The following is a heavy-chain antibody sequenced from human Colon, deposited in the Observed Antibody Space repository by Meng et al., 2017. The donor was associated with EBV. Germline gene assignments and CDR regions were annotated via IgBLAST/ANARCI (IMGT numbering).Heavy chain of an antibody. CDR3: ARDTSTWGNKGLDH. CDR2: IYHSGST. J-gene: IGHJ4*02. Sequence: LHTPVSGLVKPSHTLSLPGVCLGASGTNGGYSWSWIRQPPGKGLEWIGYIYHSGSTKYNPSLKSRVTISVDTSKNQFSLKLSSVTAADTAVYYCARDTSTWGNKGLDHWGQGILVTVSS. D-gene: IGHD7-27*01. V-gene: IGHV4-30-2*01. CDR1: GASGTNGGYS.